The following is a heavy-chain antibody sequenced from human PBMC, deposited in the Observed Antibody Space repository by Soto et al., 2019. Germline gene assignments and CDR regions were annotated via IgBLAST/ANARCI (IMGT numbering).Heavy chain of an antibody. CDR3: SRGRYCSSTSCRNYYYYYGRDV. D-gene: IGHD2-2*01. J-gene: IGHJ6*02. CDR2: VNPSGGDT. CDR1: GFAFITYY. Sequence: QVQGEQSGSEVKKPGASVKISCKASGFAFITYYMHWVRQAPGQGLEWVGTVNPSGGDTSYAQKLHGRVTMTRDTSTNSLYMEISNLRSEDTAVYYCSRGRYCSSTSCRNYYYYYGRDVWDQGTTVTVSS. V-gene: IGHV1-46*01.